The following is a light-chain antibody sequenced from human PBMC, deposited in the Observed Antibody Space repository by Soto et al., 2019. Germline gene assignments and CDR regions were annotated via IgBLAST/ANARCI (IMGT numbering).Light chain of an antibody. CDR1: QSLGSDY. CDR3: QLYGTSRT. V-gene: IGKV3-20*01. Sequence: ETVLTQSPGTLSLSPGERATLSCRASQSLGSDYLAWYQQKPSQAPRLLIYAVSSRATDIPDRFSGSGSGTDFTLTISRLEQEDFAMYYCQLYGTSRTFGQGTKVDIK. CDR2: AVS. J-gene: IGKJ1*01.